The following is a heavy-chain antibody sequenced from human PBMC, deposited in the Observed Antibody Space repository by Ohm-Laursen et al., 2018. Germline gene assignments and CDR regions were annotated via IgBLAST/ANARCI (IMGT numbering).Heavy chain of an antibody. CDR3: ARVSNYPRKDFQH. V-gene: IGHV3-48*03. J-gene: IGHJ1*01. CDR1: GFTFSNYE. D-gene: IGHD4/OR15-4a*01. CDR2: ISSGGSTI. Sequence: PLRLSCTASGFTFSNYEMNWVRQAPGKGLEWVSYISSGGSTIYYADSVKGRFTISRDNARNSLYLQMNSLRADDTAVYYCARVSNYPRKDFQHWGQGPLVTVSS.